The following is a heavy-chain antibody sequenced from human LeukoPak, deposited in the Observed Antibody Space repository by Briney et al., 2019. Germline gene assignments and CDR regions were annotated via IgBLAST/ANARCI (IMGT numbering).Heavy chain of an antibody. V-gene: IGHV1-69*05. J-gene: IGHJ5*02. Sequence: SVKVSCKASGGTFSSYAISWVRQAPGQGLEWVGWIIPIFGTANYAQTFQGRVTITTDESTSTAYREMSSLRSEDTAVYYCARDIGLGWFDPWGQGTLVAVSS. CDR3: ARDIGLGWFDP. D-gene: IGHD1-26*01. CDR1: GGTFSSYA. CDR2: IIPIFGTA.